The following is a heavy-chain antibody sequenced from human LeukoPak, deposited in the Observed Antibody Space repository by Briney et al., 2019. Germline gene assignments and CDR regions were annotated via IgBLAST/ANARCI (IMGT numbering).Heavy chain of an antibody. D-gene: IGHD5-12*01. J-gene: IGHJ6*02. V-gene: IGHV4-31*03. CDR1: GGSIRSGDYS. CDR3: ARDHIETSSLNFRNYYYYGMDI. Sequence: PSETLSLTCTVSGGSIRSGDYSWNWIRQHPGKGLEWIGYIYYSGSTYYNPSLTSRVTMSVDTSKNQFSLKLSSVTAADTAIYYCARDHIETSSLNFRNYYYYGMDIWGQGTTVIVSS. CDR2: IYYSGST.